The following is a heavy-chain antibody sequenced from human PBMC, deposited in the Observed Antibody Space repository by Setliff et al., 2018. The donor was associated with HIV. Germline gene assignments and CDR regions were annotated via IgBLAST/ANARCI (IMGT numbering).Heavy chain of an antibody. V-gene: IGHV1-69*05. CDR2: VIPIAGTA. D-gene: IGHD3-22*01. Sequence: ASVKVSCKASGGTFSSYAISWVRQAPGQGLEWMGGVIPIAGTANYAQKFQGRVTITTDESTTTAYMELSRLRSDDTAVYYCARDYYDSSGYIFFPGLPDYWGQGTLVTVSS. J-gene: IGHJ4*02. CDR1: GGTFSSYA. CDR3: ARDYYDSSGYIFFPGLPDY.